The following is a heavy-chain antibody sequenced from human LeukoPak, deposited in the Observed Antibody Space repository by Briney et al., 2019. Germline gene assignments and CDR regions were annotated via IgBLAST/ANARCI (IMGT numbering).Heavy chain of an antibody. V-gene: IGHV3-23*01. J-gene: IGHJ4*02. CDR1: GFTFSSYA. D-gene: IGHD3-16*02. CDR2: ISGSGGST. CDR3: ANSVYDYVWGSYRSGYYFDY. Sequence: PGGSLRLSCAASGFTFSSYAMSWVRQAPGKGLEWVSAISGSGGSTYYADSVKGRFTISRDNSKNTLYLQMNSLRAEDTAVYYCANSVYDYVWGSYRSGYYFDYWGQGTLVTVSS.